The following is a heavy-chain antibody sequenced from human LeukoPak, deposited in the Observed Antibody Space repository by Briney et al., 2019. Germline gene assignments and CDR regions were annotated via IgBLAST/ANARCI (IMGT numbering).Heavy chain of an antibody. V-gene: IGHV3-74*01. Sequence: QSGGSLRLSCAASGFTFSSYWMHWVRQAPGKGLVWVSRINSDGSSTSYADSVKGRFTISRDNAKNTLYLQMNSLRTEDSALYYCVVDLSGSADYWGQGTLVTVSS. CDR3: VVDLSGSADY. CDR2: INSDGSST. CDR1: GFTFSSYW. J-gene: IGHJ4*01. D-gene: IGHD3-10*01.